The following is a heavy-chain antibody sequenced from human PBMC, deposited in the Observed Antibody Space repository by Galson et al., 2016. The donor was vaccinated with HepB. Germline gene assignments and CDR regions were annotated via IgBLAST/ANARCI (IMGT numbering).Heavy chain of an antibody. CDR2: ISYDGSNK. CDR1: GFSFNTYA. D-gene: IGHD4-17*01. CDR3: ARGHDYGDYYLSY. Sequence: SLRLSCAASGFSFNTYAIHWVRQAPGKGLEWVAVISYDGSNKYYADSVKGRFTISRDNSKNTLDLQMNSLRTEDTAVYYCARGHDYGDYYLSYWGQGTLVTVSS. V-gene: IGHV3-30*04. J-gene: IGHJ4*02.